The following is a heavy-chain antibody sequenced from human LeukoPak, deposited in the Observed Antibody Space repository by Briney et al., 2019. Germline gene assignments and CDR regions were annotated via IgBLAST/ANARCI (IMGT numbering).Heavy chain of an antibody. CDR1: GFTFSSYA. Sequence: PGGSLRLSCAASGFTFSSYAMSWVRQAPGKGLKWVSAISGSGGSTYYTDSVKGRFTISRDNSKNTLYLQMNSLRAEDTAVYYCAKDHEQWLVLSDWFDPWGQGTLVTVSS. CDR2: ISGSGGST. D-gene: IGHD6-19*01. J-gene: IGHJ5*02. CDR3: AKDHEQWLVLSDWFDP. V-gene: IGHV3-23*01.